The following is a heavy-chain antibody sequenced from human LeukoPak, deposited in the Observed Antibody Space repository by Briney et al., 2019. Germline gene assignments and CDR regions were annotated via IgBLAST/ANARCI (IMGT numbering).Heavy chain of an antibody. D-gene: IGHD3-22*01. CDR2: ISAYNGNT. V-gene: IGHV1-18*01. J-gene: IGHJ4*02. CDR3: AREDGYYYDSSGLDY. CDR1: GYTFTSYG. Sequence: ALVKVSCKASGYTFTSYGISWVRQAPGQGLEWMGWISAYNGNTNYAQKLQGRVTMTTDTPTSTAYMELRSLRSDDTAVYYCAREDGYYYDSSGLDYWGQGTLVTVSS.